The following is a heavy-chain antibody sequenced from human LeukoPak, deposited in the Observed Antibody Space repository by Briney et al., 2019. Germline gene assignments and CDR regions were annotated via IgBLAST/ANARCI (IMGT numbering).Heavy chain of an antibody. Sequence: SETLSLTCAVYGGSFSGYYWSWIRQPPGKGLEWIGEINHSGSTNYNPSLKSRVTISVDASKNQFSLKLGSVTAADTAVYYCARSITMVRGAPGGYWGQGTLVTVSS. V-gene: IGHV4-34*01. CDR1: GGSFSGYY. CDR2: INHSGST. D-gene: IGHD3-10*01. J-gene: IGHJ4*02. CDR3: ARSITMVRGAPGGY.